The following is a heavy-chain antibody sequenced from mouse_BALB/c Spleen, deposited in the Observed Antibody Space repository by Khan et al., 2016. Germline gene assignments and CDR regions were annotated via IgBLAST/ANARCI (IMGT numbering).Heavy chain of an antibody. CDR1: GFTFSSYA. CDR2: ISSGGSYT. Sequence: EVELVESGGGLVKPGGSLKLSCAASGFTFSSYAMSWVRQSPEKRLEWVAEISSGGSYTYYPDTVTGRFTISRDNAKNTLYLEMSSLRSEDTAMYYCAREGLRRRPCDYWGQGTTLTVSS. J-gene: IGHJ2*01. V-gene: IGHV5-9-4*01. D-gene: IGHD2-2*01. CDR3: AREGLRRRPCDY.